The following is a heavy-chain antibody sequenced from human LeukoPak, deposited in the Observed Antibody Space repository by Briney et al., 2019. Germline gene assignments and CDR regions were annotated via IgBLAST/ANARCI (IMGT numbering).Heavy chain of an antibody. J-gene: IGHJ5*02. CDR2: INHSEST. CDR3: ARANYYGSGRRFDP. V-gene: IGHV4-34*01. D-gene: IGHD3-10*01. CDR1: GGSFSGYY. Sequence: SETLSLTCAVYGGSFSGYYWSWIRQPPGKGLEWIGEINHSESTNYNPSLKSRVTISVDTSKNQFSLKLSSVTAADTAVYYCARANYYGSGRRFDPWGQGTLVTVSS.